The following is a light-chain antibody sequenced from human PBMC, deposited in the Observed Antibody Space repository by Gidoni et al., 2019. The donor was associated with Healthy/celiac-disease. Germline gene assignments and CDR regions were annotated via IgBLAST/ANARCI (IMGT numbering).Light chain of an antibody. CDR3: QQSYSTPRT. Sequence: DIQMTQSPSSLSASVGDRGTITCRASQSISSYLNWYQQKQGKAPKLLIYAASSLQSGVTSRFRGSGSGTDFTLNISSLQPEDFATYYCQQSYSTPRTFGPGTKVDIK. CDR1: QSISSY. CDR2: AAS. J-gene: IGKJ3*01. V-gene: IGKV1-39*01.